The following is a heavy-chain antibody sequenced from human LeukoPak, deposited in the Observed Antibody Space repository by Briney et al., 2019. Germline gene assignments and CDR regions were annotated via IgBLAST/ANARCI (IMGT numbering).Heavy chain of an antibody. J-gene: IGHJ4*02. CDR3: ARGVVVTGLDY. D-gene: IGHD2-2*01. CDR1: GFTFSDYS. Sequence: GGSLRLSCAASGFTFSDYSMKWVRQAPGKGLEWVSSISSSSNYIYYADSVKGRFTISRDNAKNSLYLQMNSLRADDTAVYYCARGVVVTGLDYWGQGTLVTVSS. V-gene: IGHV3-21*01. CDR2: ISSSSNYI.